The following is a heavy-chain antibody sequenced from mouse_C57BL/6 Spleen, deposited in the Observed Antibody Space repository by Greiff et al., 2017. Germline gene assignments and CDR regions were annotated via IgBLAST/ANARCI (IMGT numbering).Heavy chain of an antibody. CDR1: GYTFTDYE. Sequence: QVQLQQSGAELVRPGASVTLSCKASGYTFTDYEMHWVKQTPVHGLEWIGAIDPETGGTAYNQKFKGKDILTADKSSSTAYMELRSLTSEDSAVYYCTRRILTTVVEGFAYWGQGTLVTVSA. J-gene: IGHJ3*01. CDR3: TRRILTTVVEGFAY. D-gene: IGHD1-1*01. CDR2: IDPETGGT. V-gene: IGHV1-15*01.